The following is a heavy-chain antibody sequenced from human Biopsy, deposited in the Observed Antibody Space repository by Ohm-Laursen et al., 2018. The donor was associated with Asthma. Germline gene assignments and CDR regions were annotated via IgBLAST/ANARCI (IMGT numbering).Heavy chain of an antibody. CDR3: ARLAYGSGSFFDF. D-gene: IGHD3-10*01. CDR2: IDPSNSYT. CDR1: GYSFTSYW. Sequence: ESLKISCKGSGYSFTSYWISWVRQMPGKGLEWMGRIDPSNSYTNYSPSLQGHVTISADKSNSTASLQWSSLKGSDTAIYYCARLAYGSGSFFDFWGQGTLVTVAS. V-gene: IGHV5-10-1*01. J-gene: IGHJ4*02.